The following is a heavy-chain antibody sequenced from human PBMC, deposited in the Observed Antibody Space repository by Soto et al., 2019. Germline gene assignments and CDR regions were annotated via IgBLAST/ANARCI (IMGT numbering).Heavy chain of an antibody. V-gene: IGHV1-69*12. CDR2: IRPIFRTA. CDR3: AGDKDRQQLGGNYYYIMDV. Sequence: QVQLVQSGAEVKKPGSSVKVSCKASGGTFSSSAFSWVRQAPGQGLEWMGGIRPIFRTADYAQKFQGRVTMTADQSPRTAYMEVGSLRSGETGVDCCAGDKDRQQLGGNYYYIMDVWGQGTTVTVSS. D-gene: IGHD3-3*02. J-gene: IGHJ6*02. CDR1: GGTFSSSA.